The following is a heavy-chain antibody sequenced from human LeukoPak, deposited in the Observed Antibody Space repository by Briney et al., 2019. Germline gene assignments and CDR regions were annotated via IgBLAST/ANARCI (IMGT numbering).Heavy chain of an antibody. V-gene: IGHV3-21*01. CDR1: GFTFSSYE. D-gene: IGHD6-19*01. Sequence: GGSLRLSCAASGFTFSSYEMNWVRQAPGKGLEWVSSISSSSSYIYYADSVKGRFTISRDNAKNSLYLQMNSLRAEDTAVYYCARGPLVAGTGAAFDIWGQGTMVTVSS. CDR2: ISSSSSYI. CDR3: ARGPLVAGTGAAFDI. J-gene: IGHJ3*02.